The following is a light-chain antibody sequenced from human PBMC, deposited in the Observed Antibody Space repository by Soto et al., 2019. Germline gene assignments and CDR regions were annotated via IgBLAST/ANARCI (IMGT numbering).Light chain of an antibody. V-gene: IGLV2-14*03. J-gene: IGLJ1*01. CDR2: GVS. CDR1: SNDVGAFNY. Sequence: QSALTQPASVSGSPGQSITISCTGSSNDVGAFNYVSWYRHSPGEAPKVLIRGVSIRPSGVSIRFSASKSANTASLTISGLQAEDEALYYCSSFAGTNSFVFGTGTKLTVL. CDR3: SSFAGTNSFV.